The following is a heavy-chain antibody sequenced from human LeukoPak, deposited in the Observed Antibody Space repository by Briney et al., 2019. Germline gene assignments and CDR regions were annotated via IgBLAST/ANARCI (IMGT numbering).Heavy chain of an antibody. J-gene: IGHJ4*02. CDR2: IFYDGSNK. D-gene: IGHD3-22*01. CDR3: ARDYYDSGLFDY. V-gene: IGHV3-33*01. Sequence: GGSLRLSCAASGFTFSNYGMHWVRQAPGKGLEWLAAIFYDGSNKYYADTVKGRFTISRDNSKNTLYLQVNSLTAEDTAVYYCARDYYDSGLFDYWGQGTLVTVAS. CDR1: GFTFSNYG.